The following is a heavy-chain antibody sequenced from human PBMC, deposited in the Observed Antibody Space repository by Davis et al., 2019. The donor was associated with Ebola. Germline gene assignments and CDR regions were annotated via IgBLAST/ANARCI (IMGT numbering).Heavy chain of an antibody. J-gene: IGHJ6*03. D-gene: IGHD2-2*01. CDR1: GGSISSYY. V-gene: IGHV4-59*01. CDR2: IYYSGST. CDR3: ARDRGVVVPAAKEDYYYYYMDV. Sequence: SETLSLTCTVSGGSISSYYWSWIRQPPGKGLEWIGYIYYSGSTNYNPSLKSRVTISVDTSKNQFSLKLSSVTAADTAVYYCARDRGVVVPAAKEDYYYYYMDVWGKGTTVTVSS.